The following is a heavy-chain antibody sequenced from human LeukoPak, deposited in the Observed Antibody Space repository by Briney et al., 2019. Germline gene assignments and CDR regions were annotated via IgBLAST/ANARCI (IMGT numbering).Heavy chain of an antibody. CDR2: VHLSGAS. V-gene: IGHV4-4*02. J-gene: IGHJ4*02. Sequence: SGTLSLTRAVSGGSILTTNWWSWVRQPPGKGLEWIGEVHLSGASNYNPSLKSRVSMSIDKSRNQLSLELTSVTAAGTAIHYCARESGAFSPFGFWGQGTLVTVSS. D-gene: IGHD1-26*01. CDR1: GGSILTTNW. CDR3: ARESGAFSPFGF.